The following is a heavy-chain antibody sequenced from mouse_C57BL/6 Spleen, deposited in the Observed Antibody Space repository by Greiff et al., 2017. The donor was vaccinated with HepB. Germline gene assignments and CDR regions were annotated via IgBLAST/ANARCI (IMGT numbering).Heavy chain of an antibody. CDR2: IYPSDSET. D-gene: IGHD2-5*01. J-gene: IGHJ3*01. CDR3: ARFDSNNGAWFAY. V-gene: IGHV1-61*01. Sequence: QVQLQQPGAELVRPGSSVKLSCKASGYTFTSYWMDWVKQRPGQGLEWIGNIYPSDSETHYNQKFKDKATLTVDKSSSTAYMQLSSLTSEDSAVYYCARFDSNNGAWFAYWGQGTLVTVSA. CDR1: GYTFTSYW.